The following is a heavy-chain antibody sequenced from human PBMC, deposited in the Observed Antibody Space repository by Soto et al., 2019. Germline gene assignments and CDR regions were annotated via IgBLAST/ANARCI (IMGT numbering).Heavy chain of an antibody. D-gene: IGHD3-16*01. CDR1: GGSISSYY. Sequence: PSETLSLTYTVSGGSISSYYWNWIRQPPGKGLEWIGYIYYSGSTYYNPSLKSRVTISVDTSKNQFSLKLSSVTAADTAVYYCARFGAQEIDPWGQGTLVTVSS. J-gene: IGHJ5*02. CDR2: IYYSGST. CDR3: ARFGAQEIDP. V-gene: IGHV4-59*08.